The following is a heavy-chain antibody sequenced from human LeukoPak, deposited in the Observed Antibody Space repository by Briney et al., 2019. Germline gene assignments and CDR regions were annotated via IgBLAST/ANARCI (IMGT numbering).Heavy chain of an antibody. Sequence: NPGGFLRLSCAASGFTFSSYSMNWVRQAPGKGLEWVSSISSSSRYIYYADSVKGRFTISRDNAKNSLYLQMNSLRAEDTAVYYCARDRYQLLSRAVAFDIWGQGTMVTVSS. J-gene: IGHJ3*02. V-gene: IGHV3-21*01. D-gene: IGHD2-2*01. CDR2: ISSSSRYI. CDR1: GFTFSSYS. CDR3: ARDRYQLLSRAVAFDI.